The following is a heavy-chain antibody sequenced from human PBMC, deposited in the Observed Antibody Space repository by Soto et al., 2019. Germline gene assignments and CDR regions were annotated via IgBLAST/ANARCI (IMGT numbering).Heavy chain of an antibody. CDR2: ISAYNGNT. D-gene: IGHD3-10*01. CDR1: GYTFTSYG. V-gene: IGHV1-18*01. J-gene: IGHJ3*02. Sequence: QVQLVQSGAEVKKPGASVQVSCKASGYTFTSYGISWVRQAPGQGLEWMGWISAYNGNTNHAQKLRGRVTMTTDTSTSTAYMELRGLRSDDTAVYYCAGGVRGVIIFPDAFDIWGQGTMVTVSS. CDR3: AGGVRGVIIFPDAFDI.